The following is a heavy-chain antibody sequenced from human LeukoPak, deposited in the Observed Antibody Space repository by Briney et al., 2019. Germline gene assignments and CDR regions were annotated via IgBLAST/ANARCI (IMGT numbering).Heavy chain of an antibody. V-gene: IGHV3-66*01. CDR2: IYSGGST. D-gene: IGHD6-19*01. J-gene: IGHJ3*02. Sequence: GGSLRLSCAASGFTVSSNYMSWVRQAPGKGLEWVSIIYSGGSTYYADSVKGRFTISRDNSKNTLYLQMNSLRAEDTAVYYCARAQTKESLSGSLVAGKGLYGAFDIWGQGTMVTVSS. CDR1: GFTVSSNY. CDR3: ARAQTKESLSGSLVAGKGLYGAFDI.